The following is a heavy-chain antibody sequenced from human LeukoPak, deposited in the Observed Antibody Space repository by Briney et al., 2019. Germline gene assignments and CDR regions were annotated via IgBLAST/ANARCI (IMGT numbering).Heavy chain of an antibody. CDR3: AKASPTAIVVVVAGPFDY. CDR1: GFTFSSYW. V-gene: IGHV3-7*03. J-gene: IGHJ4*02. Sequence: PGVSLRLSCAASGFTFSSYWMSWVRQAPGEGLEWVAKINQDGTEKAYVDSVRGRFPISRDNAKNSLFLQMSSLRAEDTAVYYCAKASPTAIVVVVAGPFDYWGQGTLVTVSS. D-gene: IGHD2-15*01. CDR2: INQDGTEK.